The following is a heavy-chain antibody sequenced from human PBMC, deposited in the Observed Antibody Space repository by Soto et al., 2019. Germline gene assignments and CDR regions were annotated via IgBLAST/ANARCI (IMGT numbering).Heavy chain of an antibody. D-gene: IGHD3-22*01. J-gene: IGHJ4*02. CDR2: ISGSGGST. V-gene: IGHV3-23*01. Sequence: GGSLRLSCAASGFTFSSYAMSWVRQAPWKGLEWVSAISGSGGSTYYADSVKGRFTISRDNSKNTLYLQMNSLRAEDTAVYYCAKAGGKSSGWGNLDYWGQGTLVTVSS. CDR3: AKAGGKSSGWGNLDY. CDR1: GFTFSSYA.